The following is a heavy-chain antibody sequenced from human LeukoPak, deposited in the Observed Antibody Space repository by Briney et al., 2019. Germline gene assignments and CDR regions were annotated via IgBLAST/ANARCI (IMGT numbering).Heavy chain of an antibody. V-gene: IGHV3-66*01. J-gene: IGHJ6*02. CDR3: ARVPGGCSGGSCYVYYYYGMDV. D-gene: IGHD2-15*01. CDR2: IYSGGST. Sequence: PGGSLRLSCAASGFTVSSNYMSWVRQAPGKGLEWVSVIYSGGSTYYADSVKGRFTISRDNAKNSLYLQMNSLRAEDTAVYYCARVPGGCSGGSCYVYYYYGMDVWGQGTTVTVSS. CDR1: GFTVSSNY.